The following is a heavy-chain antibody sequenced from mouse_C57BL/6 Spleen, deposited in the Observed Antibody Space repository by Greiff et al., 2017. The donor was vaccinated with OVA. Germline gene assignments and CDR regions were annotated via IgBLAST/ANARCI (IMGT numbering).Heavy chain of an antibody. CDR1: GYTFTSYW. CDR2: IDPSDSYT. Sequence: QVQLQQPGAELVMPGASVKLSCKASGYTFTSYWMHWVKQRPGQGLEWIGEIDPSDSYTNYNQKFKGKSTLTVDKSSSTAYMQLSSLTSEDSAVYYCARSAFITTVVAPFDDWGQGTTLTVSS. CDR3: ARSAFITTVVAPFDD. D-gene: IGHD1-1*01. V-gene: IGHV1-69*01. J-gene: IGHJ2*01.